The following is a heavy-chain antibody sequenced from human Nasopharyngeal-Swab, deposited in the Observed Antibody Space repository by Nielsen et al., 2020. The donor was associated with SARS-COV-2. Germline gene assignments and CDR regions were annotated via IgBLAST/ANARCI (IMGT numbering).Heavy chain of an antibody. CDR3: ARDRGIYEYYFDY. V-gene: IGHV1-3*01. D-gene: IGHD5/OR15-5a*01. J-gene: IGHJ4*02. CDR2: INAGNGNT. Sequence: WVRQAPGQRLEWMGWINAGNGNTKYSQKFQGRVTITRDTSASTAYMELSSLRSEDTAVYYCARDRGIYEYYFDYWGQGTLVTVSS.